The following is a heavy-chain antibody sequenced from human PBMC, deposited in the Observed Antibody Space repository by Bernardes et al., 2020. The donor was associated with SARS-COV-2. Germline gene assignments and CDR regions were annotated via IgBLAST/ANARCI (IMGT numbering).Heavy chain of an antibody. D-gene: IGHD6-6*01. CDR2: IYPGDSDT. V-gene: IGHV5-51*01. CDR1: GYSFTRYW. J-gene: IGHJ4*02. Sequence: GASLKISGKGSGYSFTRYWIGWVRPMPGKGLEWMGIIYPGDSDTRYSPSFQGQVTISADKSISTAYLQWSSLKASDTAMYYCATSGVRGQLVRFDYWGQGTLVTVSS. CDR3: ATSGVRGQLVRFDY.